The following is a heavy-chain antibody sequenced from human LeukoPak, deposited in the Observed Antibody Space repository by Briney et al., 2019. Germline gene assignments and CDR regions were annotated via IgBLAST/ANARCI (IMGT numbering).Heavy chain of an antibody. CDR3: ARGDYFGSGSYGLLYYFDV. V-gene: IGHV3-30*01. Sequence: PGGSLRLSCADSGFTFSTYSMHWVRQAPGKGLEWVADISYDAVHKYHAESVKGRFTISRDNGKNTLYLQMNSLRAEDTAVYYCARGDYFGSGSYGLLYYFDVWGQGTLVTVSS. CDR1: GFTFSTYS. CDR2: ISYDAVHK. J-gene: IGHJ4*02. D-gene: IGHD3-10*01.